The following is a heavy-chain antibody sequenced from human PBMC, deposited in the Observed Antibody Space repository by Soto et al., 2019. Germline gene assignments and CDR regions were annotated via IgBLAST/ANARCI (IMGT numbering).Heavy chain of an antibody. D-gene: IGHD2-15*01. V-gene: IGHV3-33*01. J-gene: IGHJ4*01. Sequence: QVQLVESGGGVVQPGRSLRLSCAASGFTFSSYGMHWVRQAPGKGLEWVAVIWFDGSNKFYADSVKGRFTISRDNFKNTVSLQINSQRDEYCASYYCASTLPYWGQGTLVTVSS. CDR3: ASTLPY. CDR1: GFTFSSYG. CDR2: IWFDGSNK.